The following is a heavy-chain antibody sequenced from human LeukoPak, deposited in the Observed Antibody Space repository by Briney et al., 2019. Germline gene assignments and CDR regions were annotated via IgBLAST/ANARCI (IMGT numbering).Heavy chain of an antibody. V-gene: IGHV1-2*02. J-gene: IGHJ4*02. Sequence: ASVKVSCKASGYTFTGYYMHWVRQAPGQGLEWMGWINPNSGGTSYAQKFQGRVTMTRDTSISTAYMELSRLRSDDTAVYYCARVTSMVDVDYWGQGTLVTVS. D-gene: IGHD4/OR15-4a*01. CDR3: ARVTSMVDVDY. CDR1: GYTFTGYY. CDR2: INPNSGGT.